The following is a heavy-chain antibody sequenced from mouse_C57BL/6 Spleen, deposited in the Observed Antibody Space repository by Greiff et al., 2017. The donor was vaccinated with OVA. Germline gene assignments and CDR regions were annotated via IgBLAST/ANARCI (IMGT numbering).Heavy chain of an antibody. J-gene: IGHJ4*01. CDR3: ARFITTVVGAMDY. CDR1: GYTFTSYW. D-gene: IGHD1-1*01. CDR2: IYPSDSET. V-gene: IGHV1-61*01. Sequence: QVQLQQPGAELMRPGSSVKLSCKASGYTFTSYWMDWVKQRPGQGLEWIGNIYPSDSETHYNQKFKDKATLTVDKSSSTAYMQLSSLTSEDSAVYYCARFITTVVGAMDYWGQGTSVTVSS.